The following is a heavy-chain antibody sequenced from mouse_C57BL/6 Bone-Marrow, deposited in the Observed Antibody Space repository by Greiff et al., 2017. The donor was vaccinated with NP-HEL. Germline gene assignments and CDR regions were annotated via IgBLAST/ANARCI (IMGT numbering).Heavy chain of an antibody. CDR1: GYTFTSYW. J-gene: IGHJ2*01. V-gene: IGHV1-64*01. D-gene: IGHD2-1*01. Sequence: QVQLKQSGAELVKPGASVKLSCKASGYTFTSYWMHWVKQRPGQGLEWIGMIHPNSGSTNYNEKFKSKATLTVDKSSSTAYMQLSSLTSEDSAVYYCARFPYGSYFDYWGQGTTLTVSS. CDR2: IHPNSGST. CDR3: ARFPYGSYFDY.